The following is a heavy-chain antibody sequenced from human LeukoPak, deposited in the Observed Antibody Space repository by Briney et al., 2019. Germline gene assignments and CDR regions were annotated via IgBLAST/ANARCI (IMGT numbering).Heavy chain of an antibody. Sequence: PGGSLRLSCAASGFTFSSYAMSWVRQAPGKGLEWVAVISYDGSNKYYADSVKGRFTISRDNSKNTLYLQMNSLRAEDTAVYYCARDYGDYPYYYYGMDVWGQGTTVTVSS. CDR3: ARDYGDYPYYYYGMDV. V-gene: IGHV3-30-3*01. D-gene: IGHD4-17*01. J-gene: IGHJ6*02. CDR1: GFTFSSYA. CDR2: ISYDGSNK.